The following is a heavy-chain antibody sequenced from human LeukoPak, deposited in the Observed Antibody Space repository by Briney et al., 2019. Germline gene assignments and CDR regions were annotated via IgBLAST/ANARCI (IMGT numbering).Heavy chain of an antibody. D-gene: IGHD5-18*01. CDR3: ARGVPYSYGLGFDY. J-gene: IGHJ4*02. CDR2: INTNTGNP. Sequence: GASVKVSCKASGYTFTSYGISWVRQAPGQGLEWMGWINTNTGNPTYAQGFTGRFVFSLDTSVSTAYLQISSLKAEDTAVYYCARGVPYSYGLGFDYWGQGTLVTVSS. CDR1: GYTFTSYG. V-gene: IGHV7-4-1*02.